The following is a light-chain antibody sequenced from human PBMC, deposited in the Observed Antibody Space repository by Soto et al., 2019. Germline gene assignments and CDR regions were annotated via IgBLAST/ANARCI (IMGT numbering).Light chain of an antibody. CDR1: SSSIGKNT. CDR3: AAWDDSLNGPV. J-gene: IGLJ2*01. V-gene: IGLV1-44*01. CDR2: SHN. Sequence: QSVLSQPPSASGTPGQRVTISCSGSSSSIGKNTVNWYQQLPGTAPKLLIYSHNQRPSGVPDRFSGSKSGTSASLAISGLQSEDEADYYCAAWDDSLNGPVFGGGTKVTVL.